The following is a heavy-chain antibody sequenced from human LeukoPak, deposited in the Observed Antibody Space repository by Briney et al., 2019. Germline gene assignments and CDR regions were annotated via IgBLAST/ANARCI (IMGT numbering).Heavy chain of an antibody. CDR2: IYSGGST. V-gene: IGHV3-53*01. CDR3: TRDACSSSSCYDF. CDR1: GFTVSSNY. D-gene: IGHD2-2*01. Sequence: PGGSLRLSCAASGFTVSSNYMSWVRQAPGKGLEWVSVIYSGGSTYYADSVKGRFTISRDNSKNTVYLQMNNLRAEDTAVYYCTRDACSSSSCYDFWGQGTLVTVSS. J-gene: IGHJ4*02.